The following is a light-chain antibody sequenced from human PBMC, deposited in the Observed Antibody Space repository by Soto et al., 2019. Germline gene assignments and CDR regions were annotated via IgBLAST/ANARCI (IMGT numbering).Light chain of an antibody. CDR2: KAS. CDR3: QKYNSYSGK. Sequence: DIQMTQSPSTLSASVGDRVTITCRASQSISSWLAWYQQKPGKAPKLLIYKASSLESGVPSRFSGSGSGTEFTLTISSLQPDDFATYYCQKYNSYSGKCGQGNKGAIK. CDR1: QSISSW. J-gene: IGKJ1*01. V-gene: IGKV1-5*03.